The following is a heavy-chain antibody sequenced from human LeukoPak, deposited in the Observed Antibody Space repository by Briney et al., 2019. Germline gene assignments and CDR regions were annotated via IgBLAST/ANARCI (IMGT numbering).Heavy chain of an antibody. CDR3: ARQLTGTEYMDV. Sequence: SETLSLTCAVYGGSFSGYYWSWIRRPPGKGLEWIGTIYYSGRTYYNPSLKSRATISVDTSKRQFSLKLTSVTAADTAVYYCARQLTGTEYMDVWGKGTTVTISS. D-gene: IGHD1-14*01. CDR2: IYYSGRT. J-gene: IGHJ6*03. V-gene: IGHV4-34*01. CDR1: GGSFSGYY.